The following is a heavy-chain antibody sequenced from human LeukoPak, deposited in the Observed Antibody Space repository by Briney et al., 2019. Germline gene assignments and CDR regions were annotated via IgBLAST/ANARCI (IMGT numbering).Heavy chain of an antibody. Sequence: GGSLRLSCAASGFTFSSYEMNWVRQAPGKGLEWVSYISSSGSTIYYADSVKGRFIISRDNGKNSLYLQMNSLRDEDTAVYYCARRYCSTTSCLFDYWGQGTLVTVSS. CDR2: ISSSGSTI. J-gene: IGHJ4*02. CDR3: ARRYCSTTSCLFDY. CDR1: GFTFSSYE. V-gene: IGHV3-48*03. D-gene: IGHD2-2*01.